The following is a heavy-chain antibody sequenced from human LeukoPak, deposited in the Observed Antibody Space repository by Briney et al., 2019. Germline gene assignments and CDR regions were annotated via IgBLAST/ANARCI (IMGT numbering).Heavy chain of an antibody. V-gene: IGHV3-74*01. D-gene: IGHD4-17*01. CDR3: ARDEPTVTTGPPVGS. Sequence: PGGSLRLSCAASGFTFETYWMHWVRQAPGKGLVWVSCINGYGTTTNYADSAKGRFTISRDNAKNTLYLQMNSLGVEDTAVYYCARDEPTVTTGPPVGSWGQGTLVTVSS. J-gene: IGHJ4*02. CDR2: INGYGTTT. CDR1: GFTFETYW.